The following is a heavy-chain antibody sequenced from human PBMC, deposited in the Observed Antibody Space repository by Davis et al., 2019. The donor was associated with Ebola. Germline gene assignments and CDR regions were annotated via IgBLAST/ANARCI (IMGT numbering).Heavy chain of an antibody. Sequence: ASVKVSCKASGYTFTSYYMHWVRQAPGQGLEWMGIINPSGGSTSYAQKLQGRVTMTTDTSTSTACMELRSLRSDDTAVYYCARDWGMITFGGVMDYWGQGTLVTVSS. CDR2: INPSGGST. J-gene: IGHJ4*02. CDR1: GYTFTSYY. V-gene: IGHV1-46*01. D-gene: IGHD3-16*01. CDR3: ARDWGMITFGGVMDY.